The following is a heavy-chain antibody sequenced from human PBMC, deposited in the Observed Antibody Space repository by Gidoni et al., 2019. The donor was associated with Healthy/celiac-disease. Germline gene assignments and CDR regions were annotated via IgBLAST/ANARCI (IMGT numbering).Heavy chain of an antibody. V-gene: IGHV4-34*01. D-gene: IGHD3-16*02. CDR1: GGSFSGYY. CDR2: INHSGST. Sequence: QVQLQQWGAGLLKPSETLSLTCAVYGGSFSGYYWRWIRQPPGKGLEWIGEINHSGSTNYNPSLKSRVTISVDTSKNQFSLKLSSVTAADTAVYYCARAYYDYVWGSYRYEEDAFDIWGQGTMVTVSS. CDR3: ARAYYDYVWGSYRYEEDAFDI. J-gene: IGHJ3*02.